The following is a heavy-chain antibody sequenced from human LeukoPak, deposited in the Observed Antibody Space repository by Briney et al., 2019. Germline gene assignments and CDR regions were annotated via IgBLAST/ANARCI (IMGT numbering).Heavy chain of an antibody. CDR3: ARIYSISWIYYSYMDV. Sequence: ASVKVSCKASGYTFTSYGISWVRQAPGQGLEWMGWISAYNGNTNYAQKLQGRVTMTTDTSTSTAYMELRSLRSDDTAVYYCARIYSISWIYYSYMDVWGKGTTVTVSS. CDR1: GYTFTSYG. D-gene: IGHD6-13*01. CDR2: ISAYNGNT. J-gene: IGHJ6*03. V-gene: IGHV1-18*01.